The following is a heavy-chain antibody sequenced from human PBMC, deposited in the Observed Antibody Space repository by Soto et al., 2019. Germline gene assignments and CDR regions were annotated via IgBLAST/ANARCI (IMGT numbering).Heavy chain of an antibody. D-gene: IGHD1-1*01. CDR2: IYYSGST. Sequence: QVQLQESGPGLVKPSETLSLTCTVSGDSFETTRYYWAWVRQPPGKGLEWIAYIYYSGSTYYNPSPKGRVTISVDTSRKELSLRLSSVTAADTAVYYCATIPIVGTKPYFVDYWGQGTLVTVSS. CDR3: ATIPIVGTKPYFVDY. J-gene: IGHJ4*02. V-gene: IGHV4-39*01. CDR1: GDSFETTRYY.